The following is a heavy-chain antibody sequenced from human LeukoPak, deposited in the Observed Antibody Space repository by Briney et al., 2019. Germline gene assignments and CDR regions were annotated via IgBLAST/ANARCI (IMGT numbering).Heavy chain of an antibody. V-gene: IGHV3-11*06. CDR2: ISSSSSYT. CDR3: ATGIYYYYGMDV. J-gene: IGHJ6*04. CDR1: GFTFSDYY. Sequence: PGGSLGLSCAASGFTFSDYYMSWIRQAPGKGLEWVSYISSSSSYTNYADSVKGRFTISRDNAKNSLYLQMNSLRAEDTAVYYCATGIYYYYGMDVWGKGTTVTVSS. D-gene: IGHD1-1*01.